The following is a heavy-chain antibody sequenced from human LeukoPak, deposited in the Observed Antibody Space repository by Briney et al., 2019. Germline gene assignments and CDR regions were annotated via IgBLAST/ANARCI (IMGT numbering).Heavy chain of an antibody. V-gene: IGHV4-59*01. CDR2: IYYGWST. Sequence: SETLSLTCTVSGGSISSYYWSWIREPPGKGLEWIGDIYYGWSTDCTASLKSRVSISKDTSKTQFSLRLSSVTAADTAVYYCARARLDSSGRFDYWGQGTLVTVSS. CDR1: GGSISSYY. D-gene: IGHD3-22*01. CDR3: ARARLDSSGRFDY. J-gene: IGHJ4*02.